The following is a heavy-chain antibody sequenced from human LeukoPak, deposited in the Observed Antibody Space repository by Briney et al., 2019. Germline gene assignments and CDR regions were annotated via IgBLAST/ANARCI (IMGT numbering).Heavy chain of an antibody. CDR3: ARVIRGKLDDAFDI. D-gene: IGHD3-10*01. CDR1: GFTFSTHS. Sequence: GGSLRLSCAASGFTFSTHSMNWVRQAPGKGLEWVSSISSSSSYIYYADSVKGRFTISRDNAKNSPYLQMNSLRAEDTAVYYCARVIRGKLDDAFDIWGQGTMVTVSS. J-gene: IGHJ3*02. CDR2: ISSSSSYI. V-gene: IGHV3-21*01.